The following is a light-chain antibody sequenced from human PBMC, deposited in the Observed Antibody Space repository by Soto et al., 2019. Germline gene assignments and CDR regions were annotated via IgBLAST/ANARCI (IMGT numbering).Light chain of an antibody. J-gene: IGKJ1*01. V-gene: IGKV3-20*01. CDR1: QSVSSHF. CDR3: QHFGSSLRT. Sequence: EIVLTQSPGTLSLSPGARATLSCRASQSVSSHFLAWYQQKPGQAPRLLIHGPSSRATGIPDRFSGSGSGTDFTLTISSLEPEDFAVYYCQHFGSSLRTFGQGTKVDIK. CDR2: GPS.